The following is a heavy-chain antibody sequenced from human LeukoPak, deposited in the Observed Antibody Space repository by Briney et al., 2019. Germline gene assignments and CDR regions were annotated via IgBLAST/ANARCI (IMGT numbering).Heavy chain of an antibody. D-gene: IGHD5-12*01. CDR3: ARDPGGYDAMDV. CDR2: IWYDGSNK. V-gene: IGHV3-33*01. Sequence: PGGSLRLSCAASGFTFSSYGMHWVRQAPGKGLEWVAVIWYDGSNKYYADSVKGRFTISRDNSKNTLYLQMNSLRAEDTAVYYCARDPGGYDAMDVWGQGTTVTVSS. J-gene: IGHJ6*02. CDR1: GFTFSSYG.